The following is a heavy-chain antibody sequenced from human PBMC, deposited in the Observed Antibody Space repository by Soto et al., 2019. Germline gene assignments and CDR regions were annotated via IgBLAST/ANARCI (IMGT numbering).Heavy chain of an antibody. D-gene: IGHD6-13*01. CDR1: GFAFSTYA. CDR3: AKVTKRAAAGRYEYYKYGMDV. CDR2: ISGSGGSS. Sequence: EVQLLESGGALEHPGGSLRLSCAASGFAFSTYAMTWVHQAPGKGLEWVAGISGSGGSSYYAASVKGRFTISRDNSKNTLYLQMNGLRAEDTALYYCAKVTKRAAAGRYEYYKYGMDVWGQGTTVTVSS. J-gene: IGHJ6*02. V-gene: IGHV3-23*01.